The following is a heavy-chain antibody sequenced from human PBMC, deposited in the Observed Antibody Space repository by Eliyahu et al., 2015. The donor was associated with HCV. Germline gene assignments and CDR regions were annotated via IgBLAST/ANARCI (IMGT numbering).Heavy chain of an antibody. CDR3: ATRTTEGPFGELPYAFDI. Sequence: EVQLVQSGAEVKKPGESLKISCKGSGYSFTSYWIGWVRXMPGKVLEWMGIIYPGDSDTRYSPSFQGQVTISADKPISTAYLQWSSLKASDTAMYYCATRTTEGPFGELPYAFDIWGQGTMVTVSS. D-gene: IGHD3-10*01. V-gene: IGHV5-51*04. CDR1: GYSFTSYW. J-gene: IGHJ3*02. CDR2: IYPGDSDT.